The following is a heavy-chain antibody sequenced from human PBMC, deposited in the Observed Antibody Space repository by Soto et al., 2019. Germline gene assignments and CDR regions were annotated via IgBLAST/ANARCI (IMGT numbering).Heavy chain of an antibody. CDR3: ARDQAADYDFWSGYYQHYYYYYMDV. CDR1: GFTFSSYG. V-gene: IGHV3-33*01. Sequence: PGGSLRLSCAASGFTFSSYGMHWVRQAPGKGLEWVAVIWYDGSNKCYADSVKGRFTISRDNSKSTLYLQMNSLRAEDTAVYYCARDQAADYDFWSGYYQHYYYYYMDVWGKGTTVTV. CDR2: IWYDGSNK. D-gene: IGHD3-3*01. J-gene: IGHJ6*03.